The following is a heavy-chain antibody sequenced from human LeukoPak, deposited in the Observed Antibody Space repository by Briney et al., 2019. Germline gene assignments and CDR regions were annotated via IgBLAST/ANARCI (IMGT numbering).Heavy chain of an antibody. CDR2: INSDRCRT. D-gene: IGHD6-13*01. J-gene: IGHJ5*02. V-gene: IGHV1-2*02. Sequence: AAVKDSRKASRYTLTGYFMHWVGPAPGQGLEWVGCINSDRCRTKYAQNSQGRLTMTRDTSFSTAYMELSRLRPDDTAVYYCAREATASSSPNCFDPGGQGTLVTVSS. CDR3: AREATASSSPNCFDP. CDR1: RYTLTGYF.